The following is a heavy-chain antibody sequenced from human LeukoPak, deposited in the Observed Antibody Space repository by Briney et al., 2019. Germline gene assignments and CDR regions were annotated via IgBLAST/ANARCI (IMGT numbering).Heavy chain of an antibody. J-gene: IGHJ4*02. CDR1: GGSFSGYY. CDR3: AREVAY. Sequence: PSETLSLTCAVYGGSFSGYYWSWIRQPPGKGLEWIGEINHSGGTYYNPSLKSRVTISVDTSKNQFSLKLSSVTAADTAVYYCAREVAYWGQGTLVTVSS. V-gene: IGHV4-34*01. CDR2: INHSGGT.